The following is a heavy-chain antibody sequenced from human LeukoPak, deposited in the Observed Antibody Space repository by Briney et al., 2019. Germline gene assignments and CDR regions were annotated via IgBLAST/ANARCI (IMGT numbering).Heavy chain of an antibody. V-gene: IGHV4-34*01. CDR2: INHSGST. CDR3: ARARITIFGVVTYHPNYYMDV. D-gene: IGHD3-3*01. J-gene: IGHJ6*03. CDR1: GGSFSGYY. Sequence: SETLSLTCAVYGGSFSGYYWSWIRQPPGKGLEWIGEINHSGSTNYNPSLKSRVTTSVDTSKNQFSLKLSSVTAADTAVYYCARARITIFGVVTYHPNYYMDVWGKGTTVTVSS.